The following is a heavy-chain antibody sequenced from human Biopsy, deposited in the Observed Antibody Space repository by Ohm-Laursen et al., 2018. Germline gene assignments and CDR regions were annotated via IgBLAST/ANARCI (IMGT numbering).Heavy chain of an antibody. CDR1: GFTFSNSG. CDR3: AKDKGTFNFYYYGMDV. V-gene: IGHV3-30*18. J-gene: IGHJ6*02. Sequence: SLRLSCAASGFTFSNSGMHWVRQAPGKGLEWVAAISYDGSKTDYGDSVKGRLNISRDNSKNTLDLQMSSLRVEDTAVYFCAKDKGTFNFYYYGMDVWGQGSTVTVSS. CDR2: ISYDGSKT. D-gene: IGHD2/OR15-2a*01.